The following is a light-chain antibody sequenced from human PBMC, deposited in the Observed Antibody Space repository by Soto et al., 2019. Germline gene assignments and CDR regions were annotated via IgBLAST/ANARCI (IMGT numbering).Light chain of an antibody. Sequence: EIVLTHSPGTLSLSPGERATLSCRASQTISNNYLAWYQQKPGQGPRLVIYGASSRATGIPDRFSASGSGTDFTHTISTLEPEDVAVYFCLQYSSSPLTFGQGTKVDIK. CDR1: QTISNNY. V-gene: IGKV3-20*01. J-gene: IGKJ1*01. CDR2: GAS. CDR3: LQYSSSPLT.